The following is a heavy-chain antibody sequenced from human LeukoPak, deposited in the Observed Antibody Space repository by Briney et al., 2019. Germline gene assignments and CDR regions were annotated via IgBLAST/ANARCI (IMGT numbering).Heavy chain of an antibody. Sequence: ASVKVSCKASGGTFSSYAISWVRQAPGQGLEWMGGIISIFGTANYAQKFQGRVAITADESTSTAYMELSSLRSEDTAVYYCARGKDIVVVPAALTGFDPWGQGTLVTVSS. CDR2: IISIFGTA. CDR3: ARGKDIVVVPAALTGFDP. V-gene: IGHV1-69*13. CDR1: GGTFSSYA. J-gene: IGHJ5*02. D-gene: IGHD2-2*01.